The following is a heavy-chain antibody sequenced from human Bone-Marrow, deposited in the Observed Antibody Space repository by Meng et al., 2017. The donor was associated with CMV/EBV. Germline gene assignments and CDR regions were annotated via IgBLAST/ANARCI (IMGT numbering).Heavy chain of an antibody. V-gene: IGHV3-74*01. CDR1: GFTFSSYW. Sequence: GGSLRLSCAASGFTFSSYWLHWVRQAPGKGLVWVSRITSDGSIRSYADSVKGRFTVSRDNAKNTLYLQMNSLRAEDTAVYYCMEWSRGYCGQGTLVTVSS. CDR2: ITSDGSIR. CDR3: MEWSRGY. J-gene: IGHJ4*02. D-gene: IGHD3-3*01.